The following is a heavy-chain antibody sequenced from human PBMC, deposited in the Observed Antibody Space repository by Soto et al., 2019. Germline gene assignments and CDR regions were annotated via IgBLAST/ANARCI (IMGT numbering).Heavy chain of an antibody. CDR1: GYTFSDHY. CDR2: INPNGGGS. CDR3: ARDSSPVPGSMEV. J-gene: IGHJ6*02. V-gene: IGHV1-2*04. Sequence: SVKVSCKASGYTFSDHYIHWVRQAPGQGFEWMGWINPNGGGSNYAQNFQGWVTMTSDTSINTVYMELSRLRSDDTAVYYCARDSSPVPGSMEVWGQGTTVTVSS. D-gene: IGHD6-19*01.